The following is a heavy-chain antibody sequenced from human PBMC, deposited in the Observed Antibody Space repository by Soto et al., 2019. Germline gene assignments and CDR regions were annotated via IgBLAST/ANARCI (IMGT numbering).Heavy chain of an antibody. CDR2: IYYSGST. Sequence: SETLSLTCAVSGGSISSGGYSWTWIRQPPGKGLEWIGYIYYSGSTNYNPSLKSRVTISVDTSKNQFSLKLSSVTAADTAVYYCARAYGDCFDYWGQGTLVTVSS. D-gene: IGHD4-17*01. CDR1: GGSISSGGYS. V-gene: IGHV4-61*08. CDR3: ARAYGDCFDY. J-gene: IGHJ4*02.